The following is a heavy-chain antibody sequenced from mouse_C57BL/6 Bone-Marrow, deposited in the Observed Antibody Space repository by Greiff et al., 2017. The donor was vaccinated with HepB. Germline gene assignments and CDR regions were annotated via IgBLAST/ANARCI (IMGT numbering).Heavy chain of an antibody. CDR1: GFSLTSYG. V-gene: IGHV2-5*01. CDR2: IWRGGST. D-gene: IGHD6-1*01. Sequence: VKLMESGPGLVQPSQSLSITCTVSGFSLTSYGVHWVRQSPGKGLEWLGVIWRGGSTDYNAAFMSRLSITKDNSKSQVFFKMNSLQADDTAIYYCAKKASFEYAMDYWGQGTSVTVSS. CDR3: AKKASFEYAMDY. J-gene: IGHJ4*01.